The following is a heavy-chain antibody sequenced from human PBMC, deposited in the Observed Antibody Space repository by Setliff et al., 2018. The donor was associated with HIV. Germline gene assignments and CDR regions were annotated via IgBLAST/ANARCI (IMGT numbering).Heavy chain of an antibody. Sequence: SETLSLTCIVSGGSISSSSYYWDWIRQSPGRGLEWIGSVYDNGRTYYNPSLKSRVTISVDKSKTQFSLKLKSVTAADTAVFYCARHTENRGGAFDIWGPGTMVTVSS. CDR1: GGSISSSSYY. CDR3: ARHTENRGGAFDI. J-gene: IGHJ3*02. CDR2: VYDNGRT. V-gene: IGHV4-39*01. D-gene: IGHD3-16*01.